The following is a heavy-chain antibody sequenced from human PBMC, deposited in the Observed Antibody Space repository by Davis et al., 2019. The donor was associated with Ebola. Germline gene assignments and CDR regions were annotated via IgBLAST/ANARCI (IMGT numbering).Heavy chain of an antibody. J-gene: IGHJ5*02. V-gene: IGHV3-23*01. CDR2: ISVRSIT. D-gene: IGHD4-17*01. CDR3: AKVHPPTTVTTGWFDP. CDR1: GLIFSSYA. Sequence: GKSRKISFEASGLIFSSYAMSWVRQAPGKGLEWVSSISVRSITYHADSVKGRFTISRDNSKNTLYLQMNSLRAEDTAVYYCAKVHPPTTVTTGWFDPWGQGTLVTVSS.